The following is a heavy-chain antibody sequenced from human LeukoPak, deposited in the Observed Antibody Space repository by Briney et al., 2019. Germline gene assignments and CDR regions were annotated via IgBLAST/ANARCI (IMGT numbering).Heavy chain of an antibody. CDR2: MNPNSGGT. CDR1: GYTFTSYD. CDR3: ARSSRYCSGGSCYWPLGY. J-gene: IGHJ4*02. D-gene: IGHD2-15*01. Sequence: ASVKVSCKASGYTFTSYDINWVRQATGQGLEWMGWMNPNSGGTNYAQKFQGRVTMTRDTSISTAYMELSRLRSDDTAVYYCARSSRYCSGGSCYWPLGYWGQGTLVTVSS. V-gene: IGHV1-2*02.